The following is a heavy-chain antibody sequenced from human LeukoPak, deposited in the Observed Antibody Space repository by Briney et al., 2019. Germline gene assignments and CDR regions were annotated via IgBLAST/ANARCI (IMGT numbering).Heavy chain of an antibody. CDR1: GGSFSGYY. J-gene: IGHJ3*02. CDR2: INHSGYT. Sequence: SETLSLTCAVYGGSFSGYYWSWIRQPPGKGLEWIGEINHSGYTNYNPSLKSRVTISVDTSTNQFSLKLSSVTAADTAVYYCARGRFVYGSYRSRDAFDIWGQGTMVTVSS. V-gene: IGHV4-34*01. CDR3: ARGRFVYGSYRSRDAFDI. D-gene: IGHD1-26*01.